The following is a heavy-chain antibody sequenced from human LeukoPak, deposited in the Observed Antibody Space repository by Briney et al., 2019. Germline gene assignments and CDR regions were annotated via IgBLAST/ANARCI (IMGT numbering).Heavy chain of an antibody. CDR1: GFTFSSYA. CDR2: ISSNGGST. CDR3: ARGYYYGSGSLDY. D-gene: IGHD3-10*01. V-gene: IGHV3-64*02. Sequence: GGSLRLSCAASGFTFSSYAMHWVRQAPGEGLEYVSAISSNGGSTYYADSVKGRFTISRDNSKNTLYLQMGSLRAEDMAVYYCARGYYYGSGSLDYWGQGTLVTVSS. J-gene: IGHJ4*02.